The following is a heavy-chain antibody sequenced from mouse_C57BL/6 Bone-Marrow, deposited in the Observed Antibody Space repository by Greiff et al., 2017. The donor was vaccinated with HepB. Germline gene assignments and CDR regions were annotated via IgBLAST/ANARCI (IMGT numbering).Heavy chain of an antibody. D-gene: IGHD1-1*01. J-gene: IGHJ2*01. CDR1: GYTFTSYG. CDR3: ARGPYYYGSGCDYFDY. V-gene: IGHV1-81*01. Sequence: VQLQQSGAELARPGASVKLSCKASGYTFTSYGISWVKQRTGQGLEWIGEIYPRSGNTYYNEKFKGKATLTADKSSSTAYMELRSLTSEDSAVYFWARGPYYYGSGCDYFDYWGQGTTLTVSS. CDR2: IYPRSGNT.